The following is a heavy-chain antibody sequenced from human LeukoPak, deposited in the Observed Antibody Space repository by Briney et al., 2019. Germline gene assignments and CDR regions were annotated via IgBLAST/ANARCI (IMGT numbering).Heavy chain of an antibody. Sequence: GGSLRLSCAASGFTFSSYAMNWVRQAPGKGLEWVSAISGSGGSTYYADSVKGRFTISRDNAKNSLYLQMNSLRAEDTAVYYCAREFLQEEFDYWGQGTLVTVSS. CDR1: GFTFSSYA. CDR3: AREFLQEEFDY. V-gene: IGHV3-23*01. D-gene: IGHD3-3*01. CDR2: ISGSGGST. J-gene: IGHJ4*02.